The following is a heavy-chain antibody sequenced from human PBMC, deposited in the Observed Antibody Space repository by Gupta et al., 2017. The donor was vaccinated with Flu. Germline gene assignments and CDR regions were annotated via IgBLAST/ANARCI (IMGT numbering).Heavy chain of an antibody. Sequence: PGQELEWMGWINPESDATNSARKFQGRVTKTRDTSMNTAYMELSRQRADDTAVYYCARERGPMPSNYYYGMDVWGQGTTVTVSS. D-gene: IGHD2-2*01. CDR2: INPESDAT. V-gene: IGHV1-2*02. CDR3: ARERGPMPSNYYYGMDV. J-gene: IGHJ6*02.